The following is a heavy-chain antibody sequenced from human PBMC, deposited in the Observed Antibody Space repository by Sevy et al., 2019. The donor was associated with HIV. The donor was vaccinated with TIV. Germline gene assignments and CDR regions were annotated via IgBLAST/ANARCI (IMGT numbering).Heavy chain of an antibody. J-gene: IGHJ4*02. Sequence: GGSLRLSCVVSGFTFSSYWMHWVRQAPGKGLVWVSRIDSDGSGTRYADSVKGRFTISRDNAKNTLYLQMNSLRAEDTAVYYCARARFCSGGSCYSDYWGQGTLVTVSS. CDR3: ARARFCSGGSCYSDY. CDR2: IDSDGSGT. D-gene: IGHD2-15*01. CDR1: GFTFSSYW. V-gene: IGHV3-74*01.